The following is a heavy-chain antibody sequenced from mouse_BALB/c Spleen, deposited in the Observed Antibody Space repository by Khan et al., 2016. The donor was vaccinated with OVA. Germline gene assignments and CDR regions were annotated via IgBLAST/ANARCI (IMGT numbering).Heavy chain of an antibody. CDR1: GYAFRDYL. D-gene: IGHD1-1*01. Sequence: VQLQESGAELVRPGSSVKISCKASGYAFRDYLMNWVKQGPGQGLEWIGQIYPGDGNTKYNGKFKEKATLTADNSSTTAYMQLSSLTSEDSAVLFSTRTRVNLLPSWGKGTQV. CDR3: TRTRVNLLPS. J-gene: IGHJ3*01. V-gene: IGHV1-80*01. CDR2: IYPGDGNT.